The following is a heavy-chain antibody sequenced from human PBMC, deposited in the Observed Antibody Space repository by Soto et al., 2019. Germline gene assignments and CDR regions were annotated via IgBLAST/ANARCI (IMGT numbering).Heavy chain of an antibody. Sequence: GESLKISCEGSAYSFSNYWVAWVRQMPGKGLEFMGTIYPGDSDTRYSPSFQGQVTISADKSTNTAYLKWSSLKASDTAMYYCARLWNYFDTGAYYFDYWGQGTLVTVSS. V-gene: IGHV5-51*01. CDR2: IYPGDSDT. CDR1: AYSFSNYW. D-gene: IGHD3-22*01. CDR3: ARLWNYFDTGAYYFDY. J-gene: IGHJ4*02.